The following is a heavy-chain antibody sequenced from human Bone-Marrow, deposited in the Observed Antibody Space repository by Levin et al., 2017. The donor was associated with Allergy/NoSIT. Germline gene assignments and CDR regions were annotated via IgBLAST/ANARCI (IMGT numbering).Heavy chain of an antibody. V-gene: IGHV4-34*01. Sequence: PSETLSLTCAVSGGSLDGHYWTWIRQSPGKGLEWIGEISHHGSPTYNPSLKSRLTISVDKSRHQFSLRLTAVTAADTAVYYCARGAGIVLGELSVEEYYFDYWGQGAQVTVSS. J-gene: IGHJ4*01. CDR1: GGSLDGHY. D-gene: IGHD3-16*02. CDR3: ARGAGIVLGELSVEEYYFDY. CDR2: ISHHGSP.